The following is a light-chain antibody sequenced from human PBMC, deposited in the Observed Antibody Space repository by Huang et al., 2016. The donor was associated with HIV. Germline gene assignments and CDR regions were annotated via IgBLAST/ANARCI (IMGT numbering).Light chain of an antibody. CDR2: RAS. CDR1: QRISSIY. J-gene: IGKJ1*01. Sequence: EIVLTQSPGTLSLSPGKRATLSCRASQRISSIYLAWYQQKPGQAPRLLIYRASSRASGIPDRFRGRGSGTDFTLTISRLEPADFAVYYCQQYGGSSWTFGQGTKVEIK. V-gene: IGKV3-20*01. CDR3: QQYGGSSWT.